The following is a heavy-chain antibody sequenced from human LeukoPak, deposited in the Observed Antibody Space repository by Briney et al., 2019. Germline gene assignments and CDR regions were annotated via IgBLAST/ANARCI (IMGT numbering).Heavy chain of an antibody. Sequence: GGSLRLSCAASGFTFDDYAMHWVRQAPGKGLEWVSGISWNSGSIGYADSVKGRFTISRDNAKNSLYLQMNSLRAEDTALYHCAKDHLGYCSGGSCQSFDYWGQGTLVTVSS. J-gene: IGHJ4*02. V-gene: IGHV3-9*01. CDR1: GFTFDDYA. CDR2: ISWNSGSI. D-gene: IGHD2-15*01. CDR3: AKDHLGYCSGGSCQSFDY.